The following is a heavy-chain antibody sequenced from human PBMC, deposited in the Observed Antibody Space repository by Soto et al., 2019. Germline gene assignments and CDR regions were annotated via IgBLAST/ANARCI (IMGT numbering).Heavy chain of an antibody. Sequence: GASVKVSCKASGGTFSSYAISWVRQAPGQGLEWMGGIIPIFGTANYAQKFQGRVTITADESTSTAYMELSSLRSEDTAVYYCARSKYYYGSGAFLYYYYGMDVWGQGTTVTVSS. CDR3: ARSKYYYGSGAFLYYYYGMDV. CDR1: GGTFSSYA. V-gene: IGHV1-69*13. D-gene: IGHD3-10*01. J-gene: IGHJ6*02. CDR2: IIPIFGTA.